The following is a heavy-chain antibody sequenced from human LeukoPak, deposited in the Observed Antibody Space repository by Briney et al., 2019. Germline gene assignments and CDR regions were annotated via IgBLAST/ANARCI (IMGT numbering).Heavy chain of an antibody. CDR1: GFTFSSSW. J-gene: IGHJ3*02. Sequence: GGSLRLSCAASGFTFSSSWMHWVRQAPGKGLVWVSRISGDGSSTSYADSVKGRFTISRDNAKNTLYLQMNSLRAEDTAVYYCARDGNRGYSSGWYSSGAFDIWGQGTMVTVSS. CDR2: ISGDGSST. D-gene: IGHD6-19*01. V-gene: IGHV3-74*01. CDR3: ARDGNRGYSSGWYSSGAFDI.